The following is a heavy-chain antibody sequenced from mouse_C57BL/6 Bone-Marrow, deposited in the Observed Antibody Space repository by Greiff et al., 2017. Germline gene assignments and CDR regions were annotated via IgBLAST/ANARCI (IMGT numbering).Heavy chain of an antibody. Sequence: QVQLQQPGAELVMPGASVKLSCKASGYTFTSYWMHWVKQRPGQGLEWIGEIDPSDSYTNYNQKFKGKSTLTVDKSSSTAYMELRSLTSEDSAVYFCARDDGYPLYYYAMDYWGQGTSVTVSS. V-gene: IGHV1-69*01. J-gene: IGHJ4*01. CDR2: IDPSDSYT. D-gene: IGHD2-3*01. CDR3: ARDDGYPLYYYAMDY. CDR1: GYTFTSYW.